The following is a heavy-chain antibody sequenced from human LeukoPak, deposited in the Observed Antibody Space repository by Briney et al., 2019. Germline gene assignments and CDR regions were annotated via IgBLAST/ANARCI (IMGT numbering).Heavy chain of an antibody. CDR2: IRYDGSNK. J-gene: IGHJ4*02. CDR3: AKGDQYYYDSSGY. V-gene: IGHV3-30*02. Sequence: GGSLRLSCAASGFTFSSYGMHWVRQAPGKGLEWVAFIRYDGSNKYYADSVKGRFTISRDNSKDTLYLQMNSLRAEDTAVYYCAKGDQYYYDSSGYWGQGTLVTVSS. D-gene: IGHD3-22*01. CDR1: GFTFSSYG.